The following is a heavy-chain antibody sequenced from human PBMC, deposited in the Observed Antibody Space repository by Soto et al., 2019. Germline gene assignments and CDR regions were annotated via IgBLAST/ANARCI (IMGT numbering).Heavy chain of an antibody. D-gene: IGHD3-10*01. CDR1: GYTLTSYD. CDR2: MNPNSGNT. J-gene: IGHJ6*03. V-gene: IGHV1-8*01. Sequence: ASVKVSCKASGYTLTSYDINWVREATGQGLEWMGWMNPNSGNTGYAQKFQGRVTMTRNTSISTAYMELSSLRSEDTAVYYCARGRRVRGVIRPYYYNYMDVWGKGTTVTVSS. CDR3: ARGRRVRGVIRPYYYNYMDV.